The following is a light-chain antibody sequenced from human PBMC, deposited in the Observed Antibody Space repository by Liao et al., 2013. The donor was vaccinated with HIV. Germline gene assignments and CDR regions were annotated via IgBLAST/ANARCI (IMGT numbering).Light chain of an antibody. CDR1: NFGRKS. V-gene: IGLV3-21*01. CDR2: YDD. J-gene: IGLJ2*01. Sequence: SYVLTQSPSVSVAPGKTARMTCGGSNFGRKSVHWYQQKPGQAPVLVISYDDDRPSGIPERFSGSKSGNTATLTISGTQPVDEAEYFCQAWDSSAAVVFGGGTTLTVL. CDR3: QAWDSSAAVV.